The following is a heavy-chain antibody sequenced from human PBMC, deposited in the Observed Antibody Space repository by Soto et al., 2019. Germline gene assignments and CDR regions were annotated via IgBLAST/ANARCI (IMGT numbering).Heavy chain of an antibody. Sequence: PGGSLRLSCAASGFTFSSYAMSWVRQAPGKGLEWVSGISGSGGTTYYADSVKGRFTISRDNSKNTLYLQMNSLRAEDTAVYYCANLRFLEWLLHLDYWGQGTLVTVSS. D-gene: IGHD3-3*01. J-gene: IGHJ4*02. CDR1: GFTFSSYA. CDR2: ISGSGGTT. CDR3: ANLRFLEWLLHLDY. V-gene: IGHV3-23*01.